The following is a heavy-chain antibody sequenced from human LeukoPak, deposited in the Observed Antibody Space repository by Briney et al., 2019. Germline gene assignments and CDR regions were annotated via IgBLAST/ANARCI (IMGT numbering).Heavy chain of an antibody. CDR3: ARVFWSGYYHNWFDP. V-gene: IGHV4-39*01. CDR1: GGSISSSSYY. CDR2: IYYSGST. Sequence: PSETRSLTCTVSGGSISSSSYYWGWIRQPPGKGLEWIGSIYYSGSTYYNPSLKSRVTISVDTSKNQFSLKLSSVTAADTAVYYCARVFWSGYYHNWFDPWGQGTLVTVSS. J-gene: IGHJ5*02. D-gene: IGHD3-3*01.